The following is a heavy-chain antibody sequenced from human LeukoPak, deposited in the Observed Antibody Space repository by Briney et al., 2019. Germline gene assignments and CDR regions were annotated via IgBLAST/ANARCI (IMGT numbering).Heavy chain of an antibody. D-gene: IGHD3-3*01. CDR3: AKDKYYDFWSGSDS. J-gene: IGHJ4*02. CDR2: ISGSGGST. Sequence: PGGSLRLSCAASGFTFSSYAMSWVRQAPGKGLEWVSTISGSGGSTYYADSVKGRFAISRDNSKNTLYLQMSSLRAEDTAVYYCAKDKYYDFWSGSDSWGQGTLVTVSS. V-gene: IGHV3-23*01. CDR1: GFTFSSYA.